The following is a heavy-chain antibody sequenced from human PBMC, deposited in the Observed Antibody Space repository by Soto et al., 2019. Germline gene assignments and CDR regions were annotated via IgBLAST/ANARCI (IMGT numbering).Heavy chain of an antibody. D-gene: IGHD1-26*01. CDR3: ARGRLQIGNNWFDP. V-gene: IGHV4-59*01. CDR2: IYYSGST. CDR1: GGSISSYY. J-gene: IGHJ5*02. Sequence: PSETLSLTCTVSGGSISSYYWSWIRQPPGKGLEWIGYIYYSGSTDYNPSLKSRVTISVDASKNQFSLKLSSVTAADTAVYYCARGRLQIGNNWFDPWGQGTPVTVSS.